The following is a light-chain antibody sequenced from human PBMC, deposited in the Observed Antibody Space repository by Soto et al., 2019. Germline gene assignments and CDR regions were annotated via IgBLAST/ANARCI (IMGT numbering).Light chain of an antibody. Sequence: DIQMSQSPSSLSASIGDRVSITCRASRSLNNWLAWYQQKPGTAPKLLIYAASSLQSGVPSRFSGSGSVTDYTLTINSLQPEDSATYYCQQAHSLPYTFGQGTKLEI. CDR1: RSLNNW. V-gene: IGKV1-12*01. J-gene: IGKJ2*01. CDR3: QQAHSLPYT. CDR2: AAS.